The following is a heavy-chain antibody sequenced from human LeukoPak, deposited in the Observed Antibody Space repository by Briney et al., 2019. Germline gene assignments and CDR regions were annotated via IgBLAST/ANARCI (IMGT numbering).Heavy chain of an antibody. Sequence: GASVKVSCKASGYAFTSYAMHWVRQAPGQRLEWMGWINAGNGNTKYSQKFQGRVTITRDTSASTAYMELSSLRSEGTAVYYCARAYSGPLPGKYGMDVWGQGTTVTVSS. CDR2: INAGNGNT. CDR3: ARAYSGPLPGKYGMDV. D-gene: IGHD3-10*01. CDR1: GYAFTSYA. J-gene: IGHJ6*02. V-gene: IGHV1-3*01.